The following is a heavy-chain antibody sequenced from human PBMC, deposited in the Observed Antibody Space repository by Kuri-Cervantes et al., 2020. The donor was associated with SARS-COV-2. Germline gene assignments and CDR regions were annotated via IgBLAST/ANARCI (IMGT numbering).Heavy chain of an antibody. Sequence: SLRISCAASGFTFSSYAMNWVRQAPGKGLEWVAVISYDGSNKYYADSVKGRFTISRDNSKNTLYLQMNSLRAEDTAVYYCARDIVPVGATYDAFDIWGQGTMVTVSS. CDR3: ARDIVPVGATYDAFDI. J-gene: IGHJ3*02. CDR1: GFTFSSYA. V-gene: IGHV3-30-3*01. CDR2: ISYDGSNK. D-gene: IGHD1-26*01.